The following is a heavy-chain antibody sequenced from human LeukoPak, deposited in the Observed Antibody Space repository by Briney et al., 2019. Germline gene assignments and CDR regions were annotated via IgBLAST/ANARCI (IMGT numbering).Heavy chain of an antibody. CDR3: ARDPSGGVATNYYYYYMDV. D-gene: IGHD5-12*01. V-gene: IGHV1-2*02. CDR1: GYTFTGYY. Sequence: ASVKVSCKASGYTFTGYYMHWVRQAPGQGLEWMGWINPNSGGTNYAQKFQGRDTMTRDTSISTAYMELSRLRSDDTAVYYCARDPSGGVATNYYYYYMDVWGKGTTVTISS. J-gene: IGHJ6*03. CDR2: INPNSGGT.